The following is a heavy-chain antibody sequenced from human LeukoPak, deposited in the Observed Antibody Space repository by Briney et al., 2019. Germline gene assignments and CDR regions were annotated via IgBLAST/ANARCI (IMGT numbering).Heavy chain of an antibody. CDR2: IRYDGSNK. Sequence: PGGSLRLSCAASGFTFSSYGMHWVRQAPGKGLEWVAFIRYDGSNKYYADSVKGRFTISRDNSKNTLYLQMNSLRAGDTAVYYCSGSGSLPTTYYYYMDVWGKGTTVTVSS. CDR1: GFTFSSYG. J-gene: IGHJ6*03. D-gene: IGHD3-22*01. CDR3: SGSGSLPTTYYYYMDV. V-gene: IGHV3-30*02.